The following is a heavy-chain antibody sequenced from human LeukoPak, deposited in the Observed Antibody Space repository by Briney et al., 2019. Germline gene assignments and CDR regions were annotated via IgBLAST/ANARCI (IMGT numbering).Heavy chain of an antibody. J-gene: IGHJ1*01. V-gene: IGHV4-31*03. CDR2: IYYSGST. CDR3: ASVSYDTSLQH. Sequence: KTSQTLSLTCTVSGGSISSGGYFRSWIRQHPGKGLEWIGYIYYSGSTYYNPSLKGRVTISVDTSKNQFSLRLSSVTAADTAIYYCASVSYDTSLQHWGRGTLVTVSS. D-gene: IGHD3-22*01. CDR1: GGSISSGGYF.